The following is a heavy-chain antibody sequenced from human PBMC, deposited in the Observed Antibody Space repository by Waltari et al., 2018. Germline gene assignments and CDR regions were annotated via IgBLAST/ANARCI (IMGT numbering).Heavy chain of an antibody. CDR3: ARDRAYTYAFDI. J-gene: IGHJ3*02. V-gene: IGHV3-30*04. CDR1: GFTFSSYA. D-gene: IGHD1-20*01. Sequence: QVQRVESGGGVVQPGRSLRLSCAASGFTFSSYAMHWVRQAPGKGLEWVAVISYDGSNKYYVDSVKGRFTIYNSKNTLYLQMNSLRAEDTAVYYCARDRAYTYAFDIWGQGTMVTVSS. CDR2: ISYDGSNK.